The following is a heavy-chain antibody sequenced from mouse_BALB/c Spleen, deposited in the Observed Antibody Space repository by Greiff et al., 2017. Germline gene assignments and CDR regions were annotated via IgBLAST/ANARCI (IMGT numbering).Heavy chain of an antibody. CDR1: GYTFTSYW. CDR3: ARGTVVAYYAMDY. D-gene: IGHD1-1*01. J-gene: IGHJ4*01. CDR2: INPSTGYT. V-gene: IGHV1-7*01. Sequence: QVQLQQSGAELAKPGASVKMSCKASGYTFTSYWMHWVKQRPGQGLEWIGYINPSTGYTEYNQKFKDKATLTADKSSSTAYMQLSSLTSEDSVVYYCARGTVVAYYAMDYWGQGTSVTVSS.